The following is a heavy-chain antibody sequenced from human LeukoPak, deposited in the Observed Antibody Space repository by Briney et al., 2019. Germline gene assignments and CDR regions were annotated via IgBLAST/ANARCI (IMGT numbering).Heavy chain of an antibody. J-gene: IGHJ4*02. Sequence: GGSLRLSCAASGFTFSSYAMTWVRQAPGKGLEWVSSISGSGADTYYTDSVKGRFTISRDNSKNTLYLQMNSLRAEDTAVYYCAKGGGSRNFDYWGQGTLVTVSS. V-gene: IGHV3-23*01. CDR2: ISGSGADT. CDR1: GFTFSSYA. D-gene: IGHD1-26*01. CDR3: AKGGGSRNFDY.